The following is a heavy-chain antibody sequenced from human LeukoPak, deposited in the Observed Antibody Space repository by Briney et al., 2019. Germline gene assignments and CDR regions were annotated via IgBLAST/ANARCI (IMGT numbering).Heavy chain of an antibody. J-gene: IGHJ5*02. V-gene: IGHV4-39*01. CDR2: IYYSGSTST. D-gene: IGHD4-17*01. Sequence: SETLSLSCTVSGVSISSSSYYWGWIRQPRGKGLEWIGSIYYSGSTSTYYNPSLKSRVTISVDTSKNQFSLRLSSVTAADTAVYYCARLDGDRRGDPWGQGTLVTVSS. CDR1: GVSISSSSYY. CDR3: ARLDGDRRGDP.